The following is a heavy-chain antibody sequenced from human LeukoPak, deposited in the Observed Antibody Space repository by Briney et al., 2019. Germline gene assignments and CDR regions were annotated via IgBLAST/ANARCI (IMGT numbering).Heavy chain of an antibody. J-gene: IGHJ4*02. CDR3: AKRVGGYVDY. Sequence: GESLKISCKGSGYSFTNYGISWVRQMPGKGLEWMGIIYPSDADTRYSPSFQGQVTISADKSTSTAYLQWSSLKASDTAMYYCAKRVGGYVDYWGQGTLVTVSS. CDR2: IYPSDADT. D-gene: IGHD3-16*01. CDR1: GYSFTNYG. V-gene: IGHV5-51*01.